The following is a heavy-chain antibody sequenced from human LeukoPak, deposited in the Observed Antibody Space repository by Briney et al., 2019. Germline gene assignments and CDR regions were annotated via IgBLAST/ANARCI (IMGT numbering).Heavy chain of an antibody. D-gene: IGHD5-24*01. J-gene: IGHJ4*02. Sequence: GGSLRLSCAASGFTFSDHYMDWVRQAPGKGLEWVGRTRNKANSYTTEYAASVKGRFTISRDDSKNSLYLQMNSLKTEDTAVYYCARVSMATILETTTPEYFDYWGQGTLVTVSS. V-gene: IGHV3-72*01. CDR3: ARVSMATILETTTPEYFDY. CDR1: GFTFSDHY. CDR2: TRNKANSYTT.